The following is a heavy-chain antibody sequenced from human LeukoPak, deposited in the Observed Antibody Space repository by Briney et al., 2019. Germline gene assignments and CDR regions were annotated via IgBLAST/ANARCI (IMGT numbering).Heavy chain of an antibody. J-gene: IGHJ3*02. V-gene: IGHV3-53*01. D-gene: IGHD3-22*01. Sequence: PGRSLRLSCAASGFTFSTYGMHWVRQAPGKGLEWVSVIYSGGSTYYADSVKGRFTISRDNSKNMLYLQMNSLRAEDTAVYYCATHYYDSSGYYRIDAFDIWGQGTMVTVSS. CDR1: GFTFSTYG. CDR3: ATHYYDSSGYYRIDAFDI. CDR2: IYSGGST.